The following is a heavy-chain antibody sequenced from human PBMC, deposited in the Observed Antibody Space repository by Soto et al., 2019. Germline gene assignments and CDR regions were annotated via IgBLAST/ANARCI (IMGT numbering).Heavy chain of an antibody. Sequence: QITLKEAGPTLVKPTQTLTLTCSFSGFSLITSGVGVGWIRQPPGKALEWLALIYWDDDTGYSTSLRSRLTITKDTPRNQLVLTMTKMDPAEKATYYCAQTMRPRIFDSWGQGTLVTVSS. CDR2: IYWDDDT. V-gene: IGHV2-5*02. CDR1: GFSLITSGVG. CDR3: AQTMRPRIFDS. J-gene: IGHJ4*02. D-gene: IGHD1-1*01.